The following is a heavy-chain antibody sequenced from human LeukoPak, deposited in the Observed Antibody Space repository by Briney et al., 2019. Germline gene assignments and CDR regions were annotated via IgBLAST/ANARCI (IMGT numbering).Heavy chain of an antibody. CDR2: ISRSSSYI. CDR3: ARDREYYDSSNYEGAFDI. Sequence: GGSLRLSCAASGFTFSGYGMHWVRQAPGKGLEWVSSISRSSSYIYYADSVKGRFTISRDNAKNSLYLQMNSLRAEDTAVYYCARDREYYDSSNYEGAFDIWGQGTMVTVSS. D-gene: IGHD3-22*01. V-gene: IGHV3-21*01. CDR1: GFTFSGYG. J-gene: IGHJ3*02.